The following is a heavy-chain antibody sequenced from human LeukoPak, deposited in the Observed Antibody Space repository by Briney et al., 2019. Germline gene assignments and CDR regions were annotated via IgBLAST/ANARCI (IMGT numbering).Heavy chain of an antibody. V-gene: IGHV1-69*05. CDR2: IIPIFGTA. D-gene: IGHD6-6*01. CDR1: GGTFSSYA. CDR3: ARCIAARLYYYYYMDV. J-gene: IGHJ6*03. Sequence: ASVKVSCKASGGTFSSYAISWVRQAPGQGLEWMGGIIPIFGTANYAQKFQGRVTITTDESTSTAYMELSSLRSEDTAVYYCARCIAARLYYYYYMDVWGKGTTVTVSS.